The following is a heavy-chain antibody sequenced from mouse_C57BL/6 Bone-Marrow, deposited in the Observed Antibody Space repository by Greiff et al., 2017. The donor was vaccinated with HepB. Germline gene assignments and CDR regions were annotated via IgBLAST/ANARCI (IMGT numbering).Heavy chain of an antibody. Sequence: QVQLQQSGAELVRPGTSVKLSCKASGYTFTSYWMHWVKQRPGQGLEWIGVIDPSDSYTNYNQKFKGKATLTVDTSSSTAYMQLSSLTSEDSAVYYCARRYYGSSYAYFDVWGTGTTVTVSS. J-gene: IGHJ1*03. CDR3: ARRYYGSSYAYFDV. CDR2: IDPSDSYT. CDR1: GYTFTSYW. V-gene: IGHV1-59*01. D-gene: IGHD1-1*01.